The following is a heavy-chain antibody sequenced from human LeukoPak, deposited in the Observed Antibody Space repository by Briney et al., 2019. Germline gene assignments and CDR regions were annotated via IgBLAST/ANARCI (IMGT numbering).Heavy chain of an antibody. CDR2: IYYSGST. D-gene: IGHD2/OR15-2a*01. V-gene: IGHV4-39*01. J-gene: IGHJ4*02. CDR3: ASLSTTDY. Sequence: SETLSLTCTVSGGSISSSSYYWGWIRQPPGKGLEWIGSIYYSGSTYYNPSLKSRVTISVDTSKNQFSLKLSSVTAADTAVYYCASLSTTDYWGQGTLVTVSS. CDR1: GGSISSSSYY.